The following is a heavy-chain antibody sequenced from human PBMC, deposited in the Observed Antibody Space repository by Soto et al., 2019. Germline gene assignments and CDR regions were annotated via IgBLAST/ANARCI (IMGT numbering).Heavy chain of an antibody. CDR2: IKQDGSEK. Sequence: PGGSLRLSCAASGFTFSSYWMSWVRQAPGKGLEWVANIKQDGSEKYYVDSVKGRSTISRDNAKNSLYLQMNSLRAEDTAVYYCARVVAAADSNGMDVWGQGTTVTVSS. V-gene: IGHV3-7*01. CDR3: ARVVAAADSNGMDV. CDR1: GFTFSSYW. D-gene: IGHD6-13*01. J-gene: IGHJ6*02.